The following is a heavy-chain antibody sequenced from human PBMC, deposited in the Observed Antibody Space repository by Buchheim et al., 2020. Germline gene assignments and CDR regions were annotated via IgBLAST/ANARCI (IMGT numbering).Heavy chain of an antibody. CDR3: ARDRSYYYDSSGYYDY. D-gene: IGHD3-22*01. V-gene: IGHV3-7*01. J-gene: IGHJ4*02. CDR2: IKQDGSEK. CDR1: GFTFSSYW. Sequence: EVQLVESGGGLVQPGGSLRLSCAASGFTFSSYWMSWVRQAPGKGLEWVANIKQDGSEKYYVDSVKGRFTISRDNAKNSMYLQMNSLRAEDTAVYYCARDRSYYYDSSGYYDYWGQGTL.